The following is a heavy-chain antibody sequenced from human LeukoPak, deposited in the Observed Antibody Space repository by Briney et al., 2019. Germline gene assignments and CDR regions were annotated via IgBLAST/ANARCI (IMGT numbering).Heavy chain of an antibody. CDR2: ISSNGGST. CDR1: RFTFSVSV. V-gene: IGHV3-64*01. D-gene: IGHD3-10*01. Sequence: PGGSLRLSCAASRFTFSVSVMHWVRQAPGKGLEYVSVISSNGGSTSYANSVKGRFTISRDNSKNTLYLQMGSLRAEDMAVYYCARDLSGGGLDYWGQGTLVTVSS. J-gene: IGHJ4*02. CDR3: ARDLSGGGLDY.